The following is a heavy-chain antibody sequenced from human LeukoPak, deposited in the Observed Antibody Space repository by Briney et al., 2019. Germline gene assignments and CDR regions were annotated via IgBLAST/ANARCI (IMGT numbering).Heavy chain of an antibody. Sequence: ASVKVSCKAYAYTFGSYGISWVRQAPGQGLEWMGWMNPNSGNTGYAQKFQGRVTMTRNTSISTAYMELSSLRSEDTAVYYCARGFPPGWFDPWGQGTLVTVSS. J-gene: IGHJ5*02. CDR1: AYTFGSYG. CDR2: MNPNSGNT. D-gene: IGHD3-10*01. CDR3: ARGFPPGWFDP. V-gene: IGHV1-8*02.